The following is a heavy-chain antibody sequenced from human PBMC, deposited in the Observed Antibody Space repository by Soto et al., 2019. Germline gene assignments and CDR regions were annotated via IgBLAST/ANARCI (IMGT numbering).Heavy chain of an antibody. J-gene: IGHJ4*02. D-gene: IGHD2-15*01. CDR2: ISANNGNT. Sequence: QVQLVQSGAEVKKPGASVKVSCRASGYSFTNYGIIWVRQAPGQGLEWLGWISANNGNTNSAQKLRGRVSMTTDTSTNTAYMELRSLRSDDTAVYYCARGTGVESRGLNIDYWGQGTLVTVSS. CDR1: GYSFTNYG. CDR3: ARGTGVESRGLNIDY. V-gene: IGHV1-18*01.